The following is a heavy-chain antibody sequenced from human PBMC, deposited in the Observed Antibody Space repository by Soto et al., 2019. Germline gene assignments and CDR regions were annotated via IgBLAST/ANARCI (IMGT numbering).Heavy chain of an antibody. J-gene: IGHJ4*02. Sequence: PSETLSLTCTVSGGSISSYYWSWIRQPPGKGLEWIGYIYYSGSTNYNPSLKSRVTISVDTSKNPFSLKLRSVTAADTAVYYCARHGPIAAARSVFAYWGQGTLVTVSS. CDR3: ARHGPIAAARSVFAY. D-gene: IGHD6-13*01. CDR2: IYYSGST. CDR1: GGSISSYY. V-gene: IGHV4-59*08.